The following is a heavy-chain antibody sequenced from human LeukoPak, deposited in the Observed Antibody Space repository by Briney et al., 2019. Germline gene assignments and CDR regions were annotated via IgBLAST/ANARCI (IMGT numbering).Heavy chain of an antibody. D-gene: IGHD3-3*01. CDR2: IIPILGTA. Sequence: SVKASCKASRGTFSSYTISWVGQAPGQGREWMGRIIPILGTANYAPKFQGRVATTSEKSTSTAYIELSSLRSEDTAVYCCARGPAQATYYDFWSGSTTSSWFDPWGQGTLVTVSS. CDR1: RGTFSSYT. V-gene: IGHV1-69*08. J-gene: IGHJ5*02. CDR3: ARGPAQATYYDFWSGSTTSSWFDP.